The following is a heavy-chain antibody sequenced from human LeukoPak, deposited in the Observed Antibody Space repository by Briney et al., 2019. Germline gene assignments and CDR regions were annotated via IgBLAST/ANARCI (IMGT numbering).Heavy chain of an antibody. V-gene: IGHV3-21*01. Sequence: TGGSLRLSCAASGFTFSSYSMNWVRQAPGKGLEWVSSISSSSSYIYYADSVKGRFTISRDNAKNSLYLQMNSLRAEDTAVYYCARDGGQYSSGLDAFDIWGQGTMVTVSS. CDR1: GFTFSSYS. CDR3: ARDGGQYSSGLDAFDI. CDR2: ISSSSSYI. J-gene: IGHJ3*02. D-gene: IGHD6-19*01.